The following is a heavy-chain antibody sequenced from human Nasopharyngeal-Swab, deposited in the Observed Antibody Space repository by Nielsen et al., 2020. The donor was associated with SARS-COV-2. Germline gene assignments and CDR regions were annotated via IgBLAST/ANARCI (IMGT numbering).Heavy chain of an antibody. D-gene: IGHD2-2*01. CDR2: IKQSGSEQ. CDR1: GFTFSSYW. J-gene: IGHJ4*02. CDR3: ARYCSTTSCPRGFDY. Sequence: GESLKISCAASGFTFSSYWMSWVRQAPGKGLEWLAHIKQSGSEQYYVDSVKGRFTISRGDAKNSLFLQMNSLRAEGTAVYYCARYCSTTSCPRGFDYWGQGTLVTVSS. V-gene: IGHV3-7*01.